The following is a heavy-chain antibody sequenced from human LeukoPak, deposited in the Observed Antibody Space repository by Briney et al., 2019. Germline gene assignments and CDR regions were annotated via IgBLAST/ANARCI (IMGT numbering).Heavy chain of an antibody. CDR3: ATKQWLAPPPDS. V-gene: IGHV3-74*01. CDR1: GSTFTKYW. D-gene: IGHD6-19*01. CDR2: INTDGTVT. Sequence: PGGSLRLSCAASGSTFTKYWMLGVRQAPGKGLESVTRINTDGTVTTYADSVKGRFTVSTDNTDNTMFLQRHCVSEEDMAVYYCATKQWLAPPPDSWGQGAPVTVSS. J-gene: IGHJ4*02.